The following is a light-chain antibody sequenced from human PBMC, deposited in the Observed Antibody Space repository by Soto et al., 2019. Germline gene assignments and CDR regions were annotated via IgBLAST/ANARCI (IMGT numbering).Light chain of an antibody. Sequence: EVVMTQSSGSLCLSSGERATLSCXSQSVSNNYLAWYQQKPGQAPRLLIYGASTRATGIPARFSGSGSGTEFTLTISSLQSEDFAVYYCQQYNNWPRTCGQGTKAAIK. V-gene: IGKV3-15*01. CDR2: GAS. J-gene: IGKJ1*01. CDR3: QQYNNWPRT. CDR1: QSVSNN.